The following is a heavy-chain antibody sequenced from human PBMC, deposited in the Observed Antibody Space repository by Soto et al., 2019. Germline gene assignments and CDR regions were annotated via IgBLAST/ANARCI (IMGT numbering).Heavy chain of an antibody. CDR3: AKDPRVGDYGGNRGE. Sequence: EVQLLESGGGLVQPGGSLRLSCAASGFTFSSYAMNWVRQAPGKGLEWVSGISGSGVSTYYADSVKGRFTISRDNSKNTLYLQMNSLRAEDTAVYYCAKDPRVGDYGGNRGEWDQGTLVTVSS. CDR2: ISGSGVST. D-gene: IGHD4-17*01. V-gene: IGHV3-23*01. CDR1: GFTFSSYA. J-gene: IGHJ4*02.